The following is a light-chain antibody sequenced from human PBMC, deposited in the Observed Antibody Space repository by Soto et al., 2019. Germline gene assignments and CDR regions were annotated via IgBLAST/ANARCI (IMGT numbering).Light chain of an antibody. CDR3: QQTFHSPRT. J-gene: IGKJ2*01. Sequence: EIVLTQSPGTLSLSPGERATLSCRASQSVSSSYLAWYQQKPGQAPRLLIYGASSRATGIPDRFSGSGSGTDFTLTISRVEPEDSAVYYCQQTFHSPRTFGQGTRLEIK. CDR2: GAS. CDR1: QSVSSSY. V-gene: IGKV3-20*01.